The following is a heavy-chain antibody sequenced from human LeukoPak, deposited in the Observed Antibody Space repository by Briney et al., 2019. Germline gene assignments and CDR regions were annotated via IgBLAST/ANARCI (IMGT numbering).Heavy chain of an antibody. CDR2: ISWNSGSI. CDR3: AKDIGSKWELPLFDI. Sequence: GGSLRLSCAASGFTFDDYAMHWVRQAPGKGLEWVSGISWNSGSIGYADSVKGRFTISRDNAKNSLYLQMNSLRAEDTALYYCAKDIGSKWELPLFDIWGQGTMVTVSS. J-gene: IGHJ3*02. D-gene: IGHD1-26*01. V-gene: IGHV3-9*01. CDR1: GFTFDDYA.